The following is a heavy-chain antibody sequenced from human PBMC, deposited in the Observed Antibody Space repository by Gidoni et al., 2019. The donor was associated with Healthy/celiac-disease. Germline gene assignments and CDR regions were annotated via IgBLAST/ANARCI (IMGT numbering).Heavy chain of an antibody. J-gene: IGHJ5*02. Sequence: QVQLVESGGGVVQPGRSLRLSCAASGFTFSSYGMHWVRQAPGKGLEWVAVISYDGSNKYYADSVKGRFTISRDNSKNTLDRQMNSLRAEDTAVYYCAKDSSSGWFDPWGQGTLVTVSS. CDR2: ISYDGSNK. V-gene: IGHV3-30*18. CDR1: GFTFSSYG. D-gene: IGHD6-6*01. CDR3: AKDSSSGWFDP.